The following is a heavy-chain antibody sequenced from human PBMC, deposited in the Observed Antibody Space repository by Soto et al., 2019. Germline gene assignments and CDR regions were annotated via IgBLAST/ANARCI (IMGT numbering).Heavy chain of an antibody. V-gene: IGHV3-23*01. CDR2: IGGSGRTT. D-gene: IGHD3-22*01. Sequence: PGGSLRLSCAASAFTFNNYAMSWVRQAPGKGLEWVSGIGGSGRTTYYADSVKGRFTISRDNSNNTLFLQMNSLRAEDTAVYYCAKSRYSDSSGDFYDYWRQGTLVTVSS. CDR1: AFTFNNYA. CDR3: AKSRYSDSSGDFYDY. J-gene: IGHJ4*02.